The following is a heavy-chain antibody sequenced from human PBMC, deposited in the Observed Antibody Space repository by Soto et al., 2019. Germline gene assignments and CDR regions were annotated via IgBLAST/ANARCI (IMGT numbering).Heavy chain of an antibody. D-gene: IGHD2-21*02. Sequence: PGGSLRLSCAASGFTFSSYGMHWVRQAPDKGLEWVAVVSFDGKVTYYADSVKGRFTVSRDNSKNTIYLQANSLRAEDTAVYYCAREPYGDSQYFDYWGQGTPVTVSS. CDR2: VSFDGKVT. CDR1: GFTFSSYG. V-gene: IGHV3-30*03. J-gene: IGHJ4*02. CDR3: AREPYGDSQYFDY.